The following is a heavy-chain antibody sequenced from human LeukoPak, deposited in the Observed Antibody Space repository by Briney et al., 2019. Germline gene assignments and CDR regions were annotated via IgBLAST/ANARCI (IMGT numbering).Heavy chain of an antibody. CDR2: IYYSGST. Sequence: SQTLSLTCTVSGGSISSGGYYWSWIRQHPGKGLEWIGYIYYSGSTYYNPSLKSRVTISVDTSKNQFSLELSSVTAADTAVYYCARSGSGWRYYFDYWGQGTLVTVSS. CDR3: ARSGSGWRYYFDY. J-gene: IGHJ4*02. D-gene: IGHD6-19*01. CDR1: GGSISSGGYY. V-gene: IGHV4-31*03.